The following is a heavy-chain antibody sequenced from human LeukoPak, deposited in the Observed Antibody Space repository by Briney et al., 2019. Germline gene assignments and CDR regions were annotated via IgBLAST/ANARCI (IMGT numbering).Heavy chain of an antibody. J-gene: IGHJ4*02. CDR1: GFTFRYYA. CDR2: TSGSGGSK. Sequence: GGSLRLSCAASGFTFRYYAMSWVRQAPGKGLEWVSGTSGSGGSKHNADSVKGRFTISRDNSKNTLYLQMNSLRVEDTAVYYCAKDLGPSNFGSYYIVVGYFDYWGQGTLVTVSS. V-gene: IGHV3-23*01. D-gene: IGHD3-10*01. CDR3: AKDLGPSNFGSYYIVVGYFDY.